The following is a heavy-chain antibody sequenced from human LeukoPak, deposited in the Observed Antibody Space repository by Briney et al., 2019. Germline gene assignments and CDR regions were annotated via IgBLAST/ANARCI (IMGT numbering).Heavy chain of an antibody. CDR1: GYSFTNYW. D-gene: IGHD3-22*01. CDR3: ARQWEGGYYDRSGYYSGYFYH. Sequence: GESLKISCKGSGYSFTNYWIGWVRQKPGKGLEWMGIIYPGDFDTRYSPSFQGQVTISADKSISTAYLQWNSLKASDTAMYYCARQWEGGYYDRSGYYSGYFYHWGQGTLVTVSS. J-gene: IGHJ1*01. CDR2: IYPGDFDT. V-gene: IGHV5-51*01.